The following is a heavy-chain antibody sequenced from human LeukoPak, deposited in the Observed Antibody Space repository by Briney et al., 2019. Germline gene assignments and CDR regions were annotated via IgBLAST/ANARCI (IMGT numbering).Heavy chain of an antibody. CDR1: GFTFSRYW. CDR3: ARDLLAVASTGIGFDY. Sequence: TGGSLRLSCVASGFTFSRYWMSWVRQAPGKGLECVANMKQDGSEKYYVDSVKGRFTISRDNAKNSLYLQMNSLRAEDTAVYYCARDLLAVASTGIGFDYWGRGTLVIVSS. J-gene: IGHJ4*01. V-gene: IGHV3-7*01. D-gene: IGHD6-19*01. CDR2: MKQDGSEK.